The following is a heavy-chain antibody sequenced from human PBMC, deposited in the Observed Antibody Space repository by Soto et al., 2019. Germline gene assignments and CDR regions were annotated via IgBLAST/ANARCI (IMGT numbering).Heavy chain of an antibody. Sequence: QVQLVESGGGVVQPGRSLRLSCAVSGFTFDSYPMHWVRQAPGKGLEWVAVVSYDGTKEYYADSVKGRFTISRDNSKSTLSLQMNSLRADDTAVYYCARAEYSSIWSPYYYYYGMDVWGQGTTVTVSS. CDR3: ARAEYSSIWSPYYYYYGMDV. CDR1: GFTFDSYP. D-gene: IGHD6-13*01. CDR2: VSYDGTKE. J-gene: IGHJ6*02. V-gene: IGHV3-30*14.